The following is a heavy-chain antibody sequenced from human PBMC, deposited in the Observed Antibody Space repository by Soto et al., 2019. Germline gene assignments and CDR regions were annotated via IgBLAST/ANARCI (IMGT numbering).Heavy chain of an antibody. CDR3: AKGSSGGSGDNSLSG. CDR1: GITFEDYA. V-gene: IGHV3-9*01. CDR2: INWNGGTT. Sequence: GGSLRLSCAASGITFEDYAMDWVRQVPGKGLEWVSGINWNGGTTAYADSVKGRFTISRDNAKKSLYLQMNSLRPEDTALYYCAKGSSGGSGDNSLSGWGQGTLVTVSS. J-gene: IGHJ4*02. D-gene: IGHD2-15*01.